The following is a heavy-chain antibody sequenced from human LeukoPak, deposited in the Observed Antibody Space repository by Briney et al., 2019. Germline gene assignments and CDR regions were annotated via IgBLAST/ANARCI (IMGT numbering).Heavy chain of an antibody. J-gene: IGHJ3*02. Sequence: ASVKVSCKASGYTFTSYGIIWVRQAPGQGLEWMGWISVYNGNTNYAQKVQGRVTMTTDTSTTTVYMELRNLRSDDTAVYYCGRGDDAFDIWGQGTMVTVSS. CDR3: GRGDDAFDI. CDR2: ISVYNGNT. CDR1: GYTFTSYG. V-gene: IGHV1-18*01.